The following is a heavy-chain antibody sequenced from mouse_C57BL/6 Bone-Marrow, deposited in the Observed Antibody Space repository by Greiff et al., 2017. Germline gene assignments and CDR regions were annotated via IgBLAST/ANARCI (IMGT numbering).Heavy chain of an antibody. Sequence: EVQLQQSGPVLVKPGASVKMSCKASGYTFTDYYMNWVKQSHGKSLEWIGVINPYNGGTSYNQKFKGKATLTVDKSSSTAYMELNSLTSEDSAVYYCAPYYGSSLTMDYWGQGTSVTVSS. J-gene: IGHJ4*01. CDR2: INPYNGGT. D-gene: IGHD1-1*01. CDR3: APYYGSSLTMDY. V-gene: IGHV1-19*01. CDR1: GYTFTDYY.